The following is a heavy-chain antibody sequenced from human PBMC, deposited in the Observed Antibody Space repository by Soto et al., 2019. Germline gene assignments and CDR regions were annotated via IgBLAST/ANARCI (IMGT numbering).Heavy chain of an antibody. CDR1: GGTFSSYA. D-gene: IGHD5-18*01. CDR2: IIPIFGTA. Sequence: SVKVSCKASGGTFSSYAISWVRQAPGQGLEWMGGIIPIFGTANYAQKFQGRVTITADESTSTAYMELSSLRSEDTAVYYCASWIQLSYGMDVWGQGTTVTVSS. J-gene: IGHJ6*02. CDR3: ASWIQLSYGMDV. V-gene: IGHV1-69*13.